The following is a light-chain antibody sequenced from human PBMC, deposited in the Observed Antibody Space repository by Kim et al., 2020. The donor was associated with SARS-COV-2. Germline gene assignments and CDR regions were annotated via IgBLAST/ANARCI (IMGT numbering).Light chain of an antibody. J-gene: IGKJ2*01. CDR2: AIS. CDR1: QIINNY. CDR3: QQSHATPYT. V-gene: IGKV1-39*01. Sequence: SASLGDEVTITCRASQIINNYLNWYQQRPGKAPKLLIYAISRLQSGVPSRFSGRGSGTDFTLTISSLQPEDFATYYCQQSHATPYTFGQGTKLEI.